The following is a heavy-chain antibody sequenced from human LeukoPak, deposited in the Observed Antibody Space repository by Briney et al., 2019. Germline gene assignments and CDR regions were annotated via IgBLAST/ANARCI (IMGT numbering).Heavy chain of an antibody. D-gene: IGHD4-17*01. CDR2: TSGSAATI. CDR3: ARMTPVTHY. V-gene: IGHV3-48*03. J-gene: IGHJ4*02. CDR1: GFTFSNYE. Sequence: PGGSLRLSCAASGFTFSNYEMNWVRQAPGKGLEWLSYTSGSAATIYYADSVQGRFTISRDNAKNSLYLQMNSLRAEDTAVYYCARMTPVTHYWGQGPLVTVSS.